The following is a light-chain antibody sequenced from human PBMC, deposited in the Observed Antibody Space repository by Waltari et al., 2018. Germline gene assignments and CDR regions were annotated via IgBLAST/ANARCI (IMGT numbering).Light chain of an antibody. CDR1: QSITKKY. CDR3: QQYGSSVMYN. Sequence: VLTQSPGTLSLSPGERATLSCRASQSITKKYFDWYQQKPGQAPRLLIYGASSRAAGVPGRFIGSGSGKDFTLTNSSLEPEDFAVYYCQQYGSSVMYNFDQGPKLEIK. V-gene: IGKV3-20*01. CDR2: GAS. J-gene: IGKJ2*01.